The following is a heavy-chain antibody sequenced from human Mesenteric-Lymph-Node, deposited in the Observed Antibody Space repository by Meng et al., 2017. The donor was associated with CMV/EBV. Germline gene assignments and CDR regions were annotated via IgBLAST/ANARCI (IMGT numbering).Heavy chain of an antibody. J-gene: IGHJ4*02. V-gene: IGHV1-8*01. CDR1: GYTFTSYD. CDR3: ARGTAASSWYGGD. D-gene: IGHD6-13*01. Sequence: ASVKVSCKASGYTFTSYDINWVRQATGQGLEWMGWMNPNSGNTGYAQKFQGRVTMTRNTSTSTAYMELSSLRSDDTAVYYCARGTAASSWYGGDWGQGTLVTVSS. CDR2: MNPNSGNT.